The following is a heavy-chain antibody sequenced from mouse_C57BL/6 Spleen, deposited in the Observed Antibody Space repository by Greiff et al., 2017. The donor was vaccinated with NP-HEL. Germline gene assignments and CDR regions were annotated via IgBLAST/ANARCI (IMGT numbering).Heavy chain of an antibody. J-gene: IGHJ2*01. CDR1: GYTFTDYH. Sequence: VQLQQSGPELVKPGASVKMSCKASGYTFTDYHMHWVKQSHGKSLEWIGYINPNNGGTSYNQKFKGKATLTVNKSSSTAYMELRSLTSEDSAVYYCARLEDYYGSRSFDYWGQGTTLTVSS. V-gene: IGHV1-22*01. CDR2: INPNNGGT. CDR3: ARLEDYYGSRSFDY. D-gene: IGHD1-1*01.